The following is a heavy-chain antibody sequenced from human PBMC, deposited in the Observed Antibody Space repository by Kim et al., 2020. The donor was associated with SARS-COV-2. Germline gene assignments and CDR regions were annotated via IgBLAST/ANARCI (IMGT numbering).Heavy chain of an antibody. D-gene: IGHD6-19*01. Sequence: AEYVKGPFTISRDNAKNTLYLQMNSLRAEDTAVYYCARRQFSSGWYYFDYWGQGTLVTVSS. V-gene: IGHV3-74*01. J-gene: IGHJ4*02. CDR3: ARRQFSSGWYYFDY.